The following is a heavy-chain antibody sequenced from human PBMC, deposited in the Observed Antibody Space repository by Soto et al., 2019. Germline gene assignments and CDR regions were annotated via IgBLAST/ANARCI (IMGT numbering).Heavy chain of an antibody. J-gene: IGHJ6*02. CDR2: ISSRSDI. CDR3: AREYTAWPVAYGLDV. CDR1: GFTFSTYS. V-gene: IGHV3-21*01. Sequence: PGGSLRLSCVGSGFTFSTYSINWFRQAPGKGLEWVSSISSRSDIYYADSVKGRFTISRDNAKNSVSLQMNSLRAEDTAVYYCAREYTAWPVAYGLDVWGQGTTVTVSS. D-gene: IGHD2-2*02.